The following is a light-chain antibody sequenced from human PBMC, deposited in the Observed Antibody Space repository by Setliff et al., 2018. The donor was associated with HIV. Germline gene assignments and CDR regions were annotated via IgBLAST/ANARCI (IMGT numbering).Light chain of an antibody. CDR2: EVT. V-gene: IGLV2-8*01. Sequence: QSALTQPASVSGSPGQSITISCTGTSSDIGAYNFVSWYQQHPGRAPKLMIYEVTKRPSGVPDRFSGSKSGNTASLTVSGLQAEDEADYYCTSYAGRINFVLGTGTKVTVL. J-gene: IGLJ1*01. CDR3: TSYAGRINFV. CDR1: SSDIGAYNF.